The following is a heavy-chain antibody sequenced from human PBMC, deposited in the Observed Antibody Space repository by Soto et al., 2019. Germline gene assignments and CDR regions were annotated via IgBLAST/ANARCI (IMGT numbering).Heavy chain of an antibody. CDR3: ARDGDPGYSFWSGPLGGGRFDP. CDR1: GGTFGNTA. Sequence: QVQLVQSGAEVKEPGSSVNVSCKTSGGTFGNTAVTWVRQAPGQGLEWIGGIVPMFGTANYAQKFRGRVTITPDDATSTAYMELSSLRSDDTAVYYCARDGDPGYSFWSGPLGGGRFDPWGQGTLVTVSS. V-gene: IGHV1-69*05. D-gene: IGHD3-3*01. CDR2: IVPMFGTA. J-gene: IGHJ5*02.